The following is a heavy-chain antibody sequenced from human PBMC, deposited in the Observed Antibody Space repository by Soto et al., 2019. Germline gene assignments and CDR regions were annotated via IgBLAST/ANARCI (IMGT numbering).Heavy chain of an antibody. Sequence: PGGSLRLSCAASGFTFSSYAMSWVRQAPGKGLEWVSAISGSGGSTYYADSVKGRFTISRDNSKNTLYLQMNSLRAEDTAVYYCAKDSLHYYDSSGYYGWFDPWGQGTLVTVSS. D-gene: IGHD3-22*01. V-gene: IGHV3-23*01. CDR1: GFTFSSYA. CDR3: AKDSLHYYDSSGYYGWFDP. J-gene: IGHJ5*02. CDR2: ISGSGGST.